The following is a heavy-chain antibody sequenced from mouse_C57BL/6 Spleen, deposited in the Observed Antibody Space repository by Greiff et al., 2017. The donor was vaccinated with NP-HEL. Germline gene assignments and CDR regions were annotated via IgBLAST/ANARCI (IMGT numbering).Heavy chain of an antibody. V-gene: IGHV2-2*01. Sequence: QVQLKESGPGLVQPSQSLSITCTVSGFSLTSYGVHWVRQSPGKGLEWLGVIWSGGSTDSNAAFISRLSISKDNSKSQVFFKMNSLQADDTAIYYCARVYDYDAAMDYWGQGTSVTVSS. J-gene: IGHJ4*01. CDR1: GFSLTSYG. CDR3: ARVYDYDAAMDY. D-gene: IGHD2-4*01. CDR2: IWSGGST.